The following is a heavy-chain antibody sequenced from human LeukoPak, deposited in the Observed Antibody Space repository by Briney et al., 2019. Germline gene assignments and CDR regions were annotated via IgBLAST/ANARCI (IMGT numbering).Heavy chain of an antibody. CDR2: INHSGST. CDR1: GESFSGCY. CDR3: ARALRGAAAGNYYFDS. J-gene: IGHJ4*02. D-gene: IGHD6-13*01. V-gene: IGHV4-34*01. Sequence: SETLSLTCAVYGESFSGCYWSWIRQPPGKGLEWIGEINHSGSTNYNPSLKSRVTISVDTSKNQFSLKLSSVTAADTAVYYCARALRGAAAGNYYFDSWGQGTLVTVSS.